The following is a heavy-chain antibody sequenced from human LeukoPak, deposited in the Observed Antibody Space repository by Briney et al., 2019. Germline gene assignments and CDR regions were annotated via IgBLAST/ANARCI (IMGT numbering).Heavy chain of an antibody. CDR2: INSDGSST. CDR3: ARGLPGDSSGYGFDY. J-gene: IGHJ4*02. Sequence: GGSLRLSCAASGFTFSSYWMHWVRQAPGKGLVWVSRINSDGSSTSYADSVKGRFTISRDNAKNTLYLQMNSLRAEDTAVYYCARGLPGDSSGYGFDYWGQGTLVTVSS. CDR1: GFTFSSYW. D-gene: IGHD3-22*01. V-gene: IGHV3-74*01.